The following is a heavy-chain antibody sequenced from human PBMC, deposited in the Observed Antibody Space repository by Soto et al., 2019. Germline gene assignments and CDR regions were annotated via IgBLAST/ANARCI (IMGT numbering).Heavy chain of an antibody. J-gene: IGHJ6*02. CDR2: ISWNSGSI. CDR1: GFTFDDYA. CDR3: AKDIRDSSSGNYYYYGMDV. D-gene: IGHD6-6*01. Sequence: GGSLRLSCAASGFTFDDYAMHWVRQAPGKGLEWVSGISWNSGSIGYADSVKGRFTISRDNAKNSLYLQMNSLRAEDTALYYCAKDIRDSSSGNYYYYGMDVWGQGTTVTVSS. V-gene: IGHV3-9*01.